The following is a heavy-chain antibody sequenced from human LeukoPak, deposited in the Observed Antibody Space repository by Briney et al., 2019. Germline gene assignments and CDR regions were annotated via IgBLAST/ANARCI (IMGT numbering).Heavy chain of an antibody. CDR1: GFTFTTYW. CDR2: IKQDGTEK. D-gene: IGHD3-10*02. J-gene: IGHJ6*04. V-gene: IGHV3-7*01. Sequence: SGGSLRLSCTASGFTFTTYWMSWVRHPPGKGLEWVANIKQDGTEKYYVDSVKGRFTISRDNAKNSLYLQMNSLRAEDKAVYYCAELGITMIGGVWGKGTTVTISS. CDR3: AELGITMIGGV.